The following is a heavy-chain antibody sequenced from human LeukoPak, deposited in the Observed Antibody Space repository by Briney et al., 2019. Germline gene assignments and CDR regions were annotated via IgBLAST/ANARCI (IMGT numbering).Heavy chain of an antibody. V-gene: IGHV3-49*04. J-gene: IGHJ4*02. Sequence: GGSLRLSCTASGFIFGDYAMSWVRQAPEKGLEWVAFIRSTAHGATTEYAASVKDRFTISRDDSKRIAYLQMNSLKTDDPAVYYCTRGVYQLLYFDYWGQGALVTVSS. CDR1: GFIFGDYA. CDR3: TRGVYQLLYFDY. D-gene: IGHD6-13*01. CDR2: IRSTAHGATT.